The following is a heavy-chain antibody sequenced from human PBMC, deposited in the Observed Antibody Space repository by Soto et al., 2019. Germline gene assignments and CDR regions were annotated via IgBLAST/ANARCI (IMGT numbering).Heavy chain of an antibody. CDR3: ATDISITMVRGLY. Sequence: ASVKVSCKVSGYTLTELSMHWVRQAPGKGLEWMGGFDPEDGETIYAQKFQGRVTMTEGTSTDTAYMELSSLRSEDTAVYYCATDISITMVRGLYWGQGTLVTVSS. CDR2: FDPEDGET. D-gene: IGHD3-10*01. V-gene: IGHV1-24*01. CDR1: GYTLTELS. J-gene: IGHJ4*02.